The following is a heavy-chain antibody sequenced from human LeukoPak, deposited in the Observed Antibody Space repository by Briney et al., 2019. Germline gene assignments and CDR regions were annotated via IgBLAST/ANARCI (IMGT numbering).Heavy chain of an antibody. CDR2: IKQDGSET. D-gene: IGHD6-13*01. CDR3: AREWQGGIAAAGTRIEGDY. J-gene: IGHJ4*02. V-gene: IGHV3-7*01. CDR1: GFTFSSHW. Sequence: GGSLRLSCAASGFTFSSHWMSWVRQAPGKGLEWVANIKQDGSETYYVDSVKGRFTVSKDNAKNSLYLQMNSLRVEDTAVYYCAREWQGGIAAAGTRIEGDYWGQGTLVAVSS.